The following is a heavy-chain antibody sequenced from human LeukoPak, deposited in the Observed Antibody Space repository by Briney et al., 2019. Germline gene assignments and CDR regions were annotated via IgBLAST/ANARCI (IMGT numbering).Heavy chain of an antibody. J-gene: IGHJ4*02. D-gene: IGHD1-1*01. Sequence: ASVKVSCKASGYTFTAYYMHWVRQAPGQGLERMGWINPNSGDTNFAQKFQGRVIMTRDTSISTVYMELSRLRSDDTAVYYCARADWSMLDYWGQGTLVTVSS. CDR2: INPNSGDT. CDR3: ARADWSMLDY. CDR1: GYTFTAYY. V-gene: IGHV1-2*02.